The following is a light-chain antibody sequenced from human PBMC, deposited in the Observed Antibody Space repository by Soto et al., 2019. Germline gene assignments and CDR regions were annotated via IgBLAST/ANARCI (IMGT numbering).Light chain of an antibody. CDR1: QTIGNY. CDR2: AAS. Sequence: DIHMTQSPSSLSASVGDRVAITCRASQTIGNYLNWYQQRPGKAPKLLIYAASSLQSGVPSRFSGSGSGTEFTLTISNLQPDDFATYYCQQYDKYWTFGQGTKVDI. V-gene: IGKV1-39*01. J-gene: IGKJ1*01. CDR3: QQYDKYWT.